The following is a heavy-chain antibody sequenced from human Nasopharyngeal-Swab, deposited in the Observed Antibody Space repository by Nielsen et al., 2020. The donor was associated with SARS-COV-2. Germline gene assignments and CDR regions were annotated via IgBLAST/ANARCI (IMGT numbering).Heavy chain of an antibody. CDR3: ARRETIVGSFDH. V-gene: IGHV4-59*08. J-gene: IGHJ4*02. Sequence: SETLSLTCTVSGGSISSYYWTWIRQSPGKGLEWIGYIYYSGSTDYNPSLKGRVTISVDTSKNQFSLKLNSVTAADTPVYYCARRETIVGSFDHWGQGTLVTVSS. CDR2: IYYSGST. D-gene: IGHD1-26*01. CDR1: GGSISSYY.